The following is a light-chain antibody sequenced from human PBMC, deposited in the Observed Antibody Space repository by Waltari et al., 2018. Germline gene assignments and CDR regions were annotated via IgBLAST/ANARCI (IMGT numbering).Light chain of an antibody. Sequence: DIQMTQSPSTLSASVGDRVTITYRASPSVRTWLAWYQQKPGKAPKLLIYKASSLESGVPSRFSGSGSGTEFTLTISSLQPDDFATYYCQQCHSYSFGQGTKVEI. V-gene: IGKV1-5*03. J-gene: IGKJ2*01. CDR1: PSVRTW. CDR2: KAS. CDR3: QQCHSYS.